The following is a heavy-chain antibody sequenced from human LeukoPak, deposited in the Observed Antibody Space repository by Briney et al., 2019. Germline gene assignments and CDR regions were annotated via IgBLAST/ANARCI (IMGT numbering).Heavy chain of an antibody. V-gene: IGHV1-18*01. J-gene: IGHJ3*02. Sequence: ASVKVSCXASGYTFTIYGISWVRQAPGQGLEWMGWISAYNGNTNYAQKLQGRVTMTTDTSTSTAYMELRSLRSDDTAVYYCARGPFPGDAFDIWGQGTMVTVSS. CDR1: GYTFTIYG. D-gene: IGHD2/OR15-2a*01. CDR2: ISAYNGNT. CDR3: ARGPFPGDAFDI.